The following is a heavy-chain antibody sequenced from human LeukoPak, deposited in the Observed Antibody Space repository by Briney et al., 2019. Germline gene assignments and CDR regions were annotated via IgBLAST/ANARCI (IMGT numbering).Heavy chain of an antibody. V-gene: IGHV1-8*02. J-gene: IGHJ3*02. CDR1: GYTFTGYY. CDR2: MNPNSGNT. CDR3: ASSGNFNDAFDI. Sequence: GDSVKVSCKASGYTFTGYYMHWVRQAPGQGLEWMGWMNPNSGNTGYAQKFQGRVTMTRNTSISTAYMELSSLRSEDTAVYYCASSGNFNDAFDIWGQGTMVTVSS. D-gene: IGHD3-10*01.